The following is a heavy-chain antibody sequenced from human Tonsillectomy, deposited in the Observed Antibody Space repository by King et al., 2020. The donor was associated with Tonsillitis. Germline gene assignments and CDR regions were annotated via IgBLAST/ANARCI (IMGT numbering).Heavy chain of an antibody. J-gene: IGHJ5*02. CDR3: ARRISIFGVVDP. Sequence: LQLQESGPGLVKTSETLSLTCTVSGGSISSSSYYWGWIRQPPGQGLEWIGSSYYSGSTYFNPSPKGRGTLSVDTSKNQFSLSLSSVTAADTAVYYCARRISIFGVVDPWGQGTLVTVSS. CDR2: SYYSGST. CDR1: GGSISSSSYY. V-gene: IGHV4-39*01. D-gene: IGHD3-3*01.